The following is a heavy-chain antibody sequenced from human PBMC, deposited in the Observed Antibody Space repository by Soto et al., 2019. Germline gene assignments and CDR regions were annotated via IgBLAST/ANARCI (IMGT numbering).Heavy chain of an antibody. D-gene: IGHD2-15*01. CDR2: ISAYNGNT. V-gene: IGHV1-18*01. CDR1: GYTFTSYG. Sequence: ASVKVSCKASGYTFTSYGISWVRQAPGQGLEWMGWISAYNGNTNYAQKLQGRVTMTTDTSTSTAYMELRSLRSEDTAVYYCASAGVVVAAGYYYYGKDVWGQGTTVTVSS. CDR3: ASAGVVVAAGYYYYGKDV. J-gene: IGHJ6*02.